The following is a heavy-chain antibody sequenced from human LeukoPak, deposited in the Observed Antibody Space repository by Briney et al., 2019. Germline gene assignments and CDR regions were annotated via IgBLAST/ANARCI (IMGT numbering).Heavy chain of an antibody. V-gene: IGHV3-30*18. CDR2: ISYDGSDK. J-gene: IGHJ3*02. CDR3: AKCYYGSGSYWDAFDI. D-gene: IGHD3-10*01. CDR1: GFTFSSYV. Sequence: GGSLRLSCAASGFTFSSYVLHWVRQAPGKGLEGVAVISYDGSDKFYADSVKGRFAVSRDNSKNTLYLQMNSLRAEDTAVYYCAKCYYGSGSYWDAFDIWGQGTMVTVSS.